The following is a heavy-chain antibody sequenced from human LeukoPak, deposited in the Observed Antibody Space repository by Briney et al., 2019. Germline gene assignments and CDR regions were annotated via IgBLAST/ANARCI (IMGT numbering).Heavy chain of an antibody. D-gene: IGHD2-15*01. CDR2: ISYDGSNK. Sequence: GRSLRLSCAASGFTFSSYGMHWVRQAPGKGLEWVAVISYDGSNKYYADSVKGRFTISRDNSKNTLYLQMNSLTAEDTAVYYCARDYTYCSGSRCYDRFDYWGQGIRVTVSS. J-gene: IGHJ4*02. V-gene: IGHV3-30*03. CDR3: ARDYTYCSGSRCYDRFDY. CDR1: GFTFSSYG.